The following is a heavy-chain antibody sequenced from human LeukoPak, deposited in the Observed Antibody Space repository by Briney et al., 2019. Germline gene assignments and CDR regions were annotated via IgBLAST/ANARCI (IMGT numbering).Heavy chain of an antibody. CDR1: GFTFSSYA. CDR2: ISGSGDST. Sequence: PGGSLRLSCAASGFTFSSYAMSWVRQAPGKGLEWVSAISGSGDSTYYADSVKGRFTISRDNSKNTLYLQMNSLRAEDTAVYYCANTDDGYGDEYWGQGTLVTVSS. D-gene: IGHD5-12*01. J-gene: IGHJ4*02. CDR3: ANTDDGYGDEY. V-gene: IGHV3-23*01.